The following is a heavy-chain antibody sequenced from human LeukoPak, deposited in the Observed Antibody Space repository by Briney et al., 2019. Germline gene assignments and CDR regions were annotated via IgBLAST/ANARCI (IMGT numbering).Heavy chain of an antibody. J-gene: IGHJ3*02. CDR2: ISAYNGNT. V-gene: IGHV1-18*01. CDR1: GYTFTSHG. D-gene: IGHD3-10*01. CDR3: ARVYGSGSFDAFDI. Sequence: ASVKVSCKASGYTFTSHGISWVRQAPGQGPEWMGWISAYNGNTNYAQKLQGRVTMTTDTSTSTAYMELRSLRSDDTAVYYCARVYGSGSFDAFDIWVQGTMVTVSS.